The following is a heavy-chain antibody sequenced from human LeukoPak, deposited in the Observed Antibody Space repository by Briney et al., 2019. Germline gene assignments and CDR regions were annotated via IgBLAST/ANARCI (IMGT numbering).Heavy chain of an antibody. CDR1: GFTFSSYE. J-gene: IGHJ4*02. Sequence: GGSLRLSCAASGFTFSSYEMNWVRQAPGKGLEWVSYISSSGSTIYYADSVKGRFTISRDNAKNSPYLQMNSLRAEDTAVYYCARGVYYYFDYWGQGTLVTVSP. D-gene: IGHD2-8*01. V-gene: IGHV3-48*03. CDR2: ISSSGSTI. CDR3: ARGVYYYFDY.